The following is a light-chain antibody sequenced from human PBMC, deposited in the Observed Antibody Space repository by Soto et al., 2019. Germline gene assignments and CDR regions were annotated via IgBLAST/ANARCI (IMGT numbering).Light chain of an antibody. CDR3: QQRRNWPLT. CDR1: QSVSSY. V-gene: IGKV3-11*01. J-gene: IGKJ5*01. CDR2: DAS. Sequence: EIVLTQSPATLSLSPGERATLSCRASQSVSSYLAWYQQKPGQAPRLLIYDASNRATGIPARFSGSGSGTDFTLTISSLVPEDFAVYYCQQRRNWPLTFGQGTRLEIK.